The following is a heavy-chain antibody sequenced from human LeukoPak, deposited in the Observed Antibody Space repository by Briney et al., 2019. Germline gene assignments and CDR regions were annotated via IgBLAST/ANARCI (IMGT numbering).Heavy chain of an antibody. D-gene: IGHD6-19*01. Sequence: ASVKVSCRASGYTFTGYYMHWVRQAPGQGLEWMGRIHPNSGGTNYAQKFQGRVTMTRDTSISTAYMELSRLRSDDTAVYYCARSSGWTYYFDYWGQGTLVTVSS. CDR1: GYTFTGYY. CDR3: ARSSGWTYYFDY. J-gene: IGHJ4*02. V-gene: IGHV1-2*06. CDR2: IHPNSGGT.